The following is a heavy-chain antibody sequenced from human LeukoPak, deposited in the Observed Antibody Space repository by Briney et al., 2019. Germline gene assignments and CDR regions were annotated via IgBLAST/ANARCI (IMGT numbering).Heavy chain of an antibody. V-gene: IGHV1-2*02. CDR2: INPNTGGT. D-gene: IGHD4-17*01. J-gene: IGHJ4*02. CDR1: GYTFTGYY. Sequence: ASVKVSCKASGYTFTGYYMHWVRQAPGQGLEWMGWINPNTGGTNYAQKFQGRVTMTRDTSISTAYMDLSRLRSDDTAVYYCARDEDYGIFVNVDYWGQGTLVTVSS. CDR3: ARDEDYGIFVNVDY.